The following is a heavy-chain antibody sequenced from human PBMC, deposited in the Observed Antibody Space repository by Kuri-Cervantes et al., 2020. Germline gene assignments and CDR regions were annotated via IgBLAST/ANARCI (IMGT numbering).Heavy chain of an antibody. CDR3: ASVPTPATLPWFGEFSFDY. V-gene: IGHV4-39*01. D-gene: IGHD3-10*01. CDR2: IYYSGST. Sequence: SETLSLTCTVSGGSISSSSYYWGWIRQPPGKGLEWIGSIYYSGSTYYNPSLKSRVTISVDTSKNQFSLKLSSVTAADTAVYYRASVPTPATLPWFGEFSFDYWGQGTLVTVSS. J-gene: IGHJ4*02. CDR1: GGSISSSSYY.